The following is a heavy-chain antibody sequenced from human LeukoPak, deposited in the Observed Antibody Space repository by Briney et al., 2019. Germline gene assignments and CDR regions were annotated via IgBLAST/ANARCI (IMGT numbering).Heavy chain of an antibody. CDR1: GFSLSTSGVG. CDR2: IYWDDDK. CDR3: AHMSTMVRGVTYYFNY. D-gene: IGHD3-10*01. V-gene: IGHV2-5*02. Sequence: SGPTMVNPTQSLTLTCTFSGFSLSTSGVGVGWIRQPPGQALEWLALIYWDDDKRYSPSLKSRLTTTKDTSKNQVVLTMTNMDPVDTATYYCAHMSTMVRGVTYYFNYWGQGTLVTVSS. J-gene: IGHJ4*02.